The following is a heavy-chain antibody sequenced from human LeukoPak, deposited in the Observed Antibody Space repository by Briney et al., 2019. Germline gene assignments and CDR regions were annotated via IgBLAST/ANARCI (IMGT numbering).Heavy chain of an antibody. CDR3: ARIRYDFWRGYPGNHFDY. J-gene: IGHJ4*02. V-gene: IGHV1-18*01. CDR1: GGTFSSYA. CDR2: ISAYNGNT. Sequence: ASVKVSCKASGGTFSSYAISWVRQAPGQGLEWMGWISAYNGNTNYAQKLQGRVTMTTDTSTSTAYMELRSLRSDDTAVYYCARIRYDFWRGYPGNHFDYWGQGTLVTVSS. D-gene: IGHD3-3*01.